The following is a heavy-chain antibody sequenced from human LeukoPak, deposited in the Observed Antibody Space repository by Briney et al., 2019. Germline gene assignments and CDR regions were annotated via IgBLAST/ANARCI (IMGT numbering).Heavy chain of an antibody. Sequence: PGGSLRLSCAASGFTFSNYAMMWVRQAPGKGLEGVSIIGGTLYSTYYADSVRGRFTISRDNSKNTLYLQMNSLRAEDTAVYYCAKQGESQTKNFDYWGQGTLVTVSS. D-gene: IGHD1-7*01. CDR1: GFTFSNYA. CDR2: IGGTLYST. CDR3: AKQGESQTKNFDY. J-gene: IGHJ4*02. V-gene: IGHV3-23*01.